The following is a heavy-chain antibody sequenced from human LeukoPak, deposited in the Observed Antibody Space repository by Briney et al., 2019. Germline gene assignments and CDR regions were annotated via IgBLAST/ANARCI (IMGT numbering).Heavy chain of an antibody. CDR2: ISYDGSNK. V-gene: IGHV3-30*03. J-gene: IGHJ5*02. CDR3: ARDGRYCSGDSCYSGWFDP. CDR1: GFTFSSYG. Sequence: GGSLRLSCAASGFTFSSYGMHWVRQAPGKGLEWVAVISYDGSNKYYADSVKGRFTISRDNSKNTLYLQMNSLRAEDTAVYYCARDGRYCSGDSCYSGWFDPWGQGTLVTVSS. D-gene: IGHD2-15*01.